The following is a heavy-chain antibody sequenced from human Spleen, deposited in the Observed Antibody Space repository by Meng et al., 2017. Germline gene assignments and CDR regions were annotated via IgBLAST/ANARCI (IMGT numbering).Heavy chain of an antibody. D-gene: IGHD3-16*02. V-gene: IGHV3-7*01. CDR3: ARYRNFDY. Sequence: GESLKISCAASGLSFSRNWMSWVRQASGKGLEWVANIKEDGSEIYYVDSVKGRFTISRDYAKKSLYLQMNSLKAEDTAVYYCARYRNFDYWGQGTLVTVSS. CDR1: GLSFSRNW. CDR2: IKEDGSEI. J-gene: IGHJ4*02.